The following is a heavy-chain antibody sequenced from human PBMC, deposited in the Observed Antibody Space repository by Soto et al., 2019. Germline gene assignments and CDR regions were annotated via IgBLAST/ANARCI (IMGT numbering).Heavy chain of an antibody. CDR3: ARGYGDYVLDY. J-gene: IGHJ4*02. V-gene: IGHV4-59*01. CDR2: IYYSGST. CDR1: GGSISSYY. D-gene: IGHD4-17*01. Sequence: QVQLQESGPGLVKPSETLSLTCTVSGGSISSYYWSWIRQPPGKGLEWIGYIYYSGSTNYNPSLKSRATISVDTSKNQFSLKLSSVPAADTDVYYCARGYGDYVLDYWGQGTLVTVSS.